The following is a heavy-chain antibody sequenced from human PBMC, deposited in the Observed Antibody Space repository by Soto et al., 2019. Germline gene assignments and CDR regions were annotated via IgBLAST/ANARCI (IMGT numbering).Heavy chain of an antibody. CDR2: ISTYNGNT. J-gene: IGHJ4*02. CDR3: AREYCSNGVCYGPDY. D-gene: IGHD2-8*01. CDR1: GYTFTSYG. V-gene: IGHV1-18*01. Sequence: GASVKVSCKASGYTFTSYGISWVRQAPGQGLEWMGWISTYNGNTNYAQKFQGRVTMTTDRSTSTAYMELRSLRSDDTAVYYCAREYCSNGVCYGPDYWGQGTLVTVSS.